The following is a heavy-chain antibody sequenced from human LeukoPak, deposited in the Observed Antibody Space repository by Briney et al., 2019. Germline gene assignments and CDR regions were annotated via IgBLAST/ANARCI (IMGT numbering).Heavy chain of an antibody. D-gene: IGHD3-22*01. V-gene: IGHV3-23*01. CDR3: AREIVTYYYDSSGYYTAAFDI. Sequence: GGSLRLSCAASGFTFSSYAMSWVRQAPGKGLEWVSAISGSGGSTYYADSVKGRFTISRDNSKNTLYLQMNSLRAEDTAVYYCAREIVTYYYDSSGYYTAAFDIWGQGTMVTVSS. J-gene: IGHJ3*02. CDR2: ISGSGGST. CDR1: GFTFSSYA.